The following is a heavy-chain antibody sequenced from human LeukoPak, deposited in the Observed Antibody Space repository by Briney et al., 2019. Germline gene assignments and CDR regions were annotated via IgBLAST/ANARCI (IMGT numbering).Heavy chain of an antibody. CDR3: AKQGENSGWGSFDH. CDR1: GFTFSSYN. V-gene: IGHV3-23*01. Sequence: PGGSLRLSCAASGFTFSSYNMNWVRQAPGKGLDWVSTISGGGSRTYYADSVKGRFTISRDDSKNTHYLQMDSLRVEDTAIYYCAKQGENSGWGSFDHWGQGILVTVSS. CDR2: ISGGGSRT. D-gene: IGHD6-19*01. J-gene: IGHJ4*02.